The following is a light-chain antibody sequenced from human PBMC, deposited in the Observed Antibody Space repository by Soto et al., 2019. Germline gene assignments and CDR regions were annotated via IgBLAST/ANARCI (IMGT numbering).Light chain of an antibody. J-gene: IGKJ1*01. CDR1: QSVSTN. CDR3: QQYNKWPRT. Sequence: ERVMTQSPATLSVSPGEGATLSCRASQSVSTNLAWYQQKPGQAPRLLIYDASTRATGIPARYSGSGSGTEFNFTISSLQSEDFAVYFCQQYNKWPRTFGQGTKVDNK. V-gene: IGKV3-15*01. CDR2: DAS.